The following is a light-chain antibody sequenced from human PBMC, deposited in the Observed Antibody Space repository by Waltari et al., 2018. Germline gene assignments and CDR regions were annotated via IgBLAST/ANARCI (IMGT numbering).Light chain of an antibody. V-gene: IGLV1-51*01. CDR1: SPNIGNNF. CDR3: GTWDNSLSSV. J-gene: IGLJ7*01. CDR2: DGN. Sequence: QSVLTQPPSVSAAPGQKVTISCSGSSPNIGNNFVSWYRQFPGTAPKLLIYDGNNRPSGFPDRFSGSKSGTSATLAITGLQTGDEADYYCGTWDNSLSSVFGGGTHLTVL.